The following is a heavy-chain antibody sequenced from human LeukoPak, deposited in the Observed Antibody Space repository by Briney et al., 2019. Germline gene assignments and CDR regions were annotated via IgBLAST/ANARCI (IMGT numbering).Heavy chain of an antibody. CDR1: GGSISSYF. J-gene: IGHJ6*03. CDR3: ARVAVAGSDYYYYYMDV. V-gene: IGHV4-59*01. Sequence: SETVPLTCTVCGGSISSYFWSWIRQPPGKGLAWIGYIYYCGSANYHHSLKRRVTISVDTSENQFSLTVSSVTAADTAVYYGARVAVAGSDYYYYYMDVWGKGTTVTISS. D-gene: IGHD6-19*01. CDR2: IYYCGSA.